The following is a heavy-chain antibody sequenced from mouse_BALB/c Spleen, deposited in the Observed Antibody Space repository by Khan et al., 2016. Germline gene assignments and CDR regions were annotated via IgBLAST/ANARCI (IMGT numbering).Heavy chain of an antibody. CDR1: GYTFTNYG. J-gene: IGHJ4*01. V-gene: IGHV9-3-1*01. CDR3: ARGPMKYYAMDY. Sequence: QIQLVQSGPELKKPGETVKISCKASGYTFTNYGMNWVKQAPGKGLKWMGWINTYTGEPTYDDDFKGRFAFSLETSASTAYLQLNNLKNEDTATXFCARGPMKYYAMDYWGQGTSVTVSS. D-gene: IGHD2-3*01. CDR2: INTYTGEP.